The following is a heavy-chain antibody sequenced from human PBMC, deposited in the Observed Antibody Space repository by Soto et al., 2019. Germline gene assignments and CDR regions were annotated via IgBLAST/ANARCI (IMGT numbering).Heavy chain of an antibody. CDR2: ISGSGGST. D-gene: IGHD3-3*02. CDR1: GFTFSSYA. Sequence: EVQLLESGGGLVQPGGSLRLSCAASGFTFSSYAMSWVRQAPGKVLEWVSAISGSGGSTYYADSVKVRLTISRDNSKNTLYLQMNSLRAEDTAVYYCAKEFHYWSGRTGAFDIWGQGTMFTGSS. V-gene: IGHV3-23*01. J-gene: IGHJ3*02. CDR3: AKEFHYWSGRTGAFDI.